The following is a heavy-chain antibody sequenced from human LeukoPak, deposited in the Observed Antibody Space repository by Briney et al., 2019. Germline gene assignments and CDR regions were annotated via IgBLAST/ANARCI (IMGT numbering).Heavy chain of an antibody. V-gene: IGHV4-59*12. CDR1: GGSISDYY. D-gene: IGHD1-26*01. CDR3: ASLEEWELHAFDI. CDR2: FYNSGSS. J-gene: IGHJ3*02. Sequence: SETLSLTCTVSGGSISDYYRGWIRQPPGKGLEWIGYFYNSGSSTYNPSLKSRVTISVDTSKNQFSLKLSSVTAADTAVYYCASLEEWELHAFDIWGQGTMVTVSS.